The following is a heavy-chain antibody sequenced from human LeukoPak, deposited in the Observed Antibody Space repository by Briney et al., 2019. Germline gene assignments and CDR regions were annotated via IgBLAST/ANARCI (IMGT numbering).Heavy chain of an antibody. V-gene: IGHV3-23*01. Sequence: GGSLRLSCAASGFTFSSYAMSWVRQAPGKGLEWVSAISGSGGSTYYADSVKGRFTISRDSSKNTLYLQMNSLRAEDTAVYYCAKLTATTPYYYGMDVWGQGTTVTASS. D-gene: IGHD1-7*01. CDR2: ISGSGGST. CDR1: GFTFSSYA. CDR3: AKLTATTPYYYGMDV. J-gene: IGHJ6*02.